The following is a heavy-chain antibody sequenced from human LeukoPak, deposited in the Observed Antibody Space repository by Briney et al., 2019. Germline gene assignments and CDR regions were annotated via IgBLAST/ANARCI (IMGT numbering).Heavy chain of an antibody. V-gene: IGHV4-34*01. J-gene: IGHJ5*02. D-gene: IGHD3-3*01. Sequence: PSQTLSLTCAVYGGSFSGYYWGWIRQPPGKGLEWIGEINHSGSTNYNPSLKSRVTISVDTSKNQFSLKLSSVTAADTAVYYCARDQRRLRFLEWLSDNWFDPWGQGTLVTVSS. CDR2: INHSGST. CDR3: ARDQRRLRFLEWLSDNWFDP. CDR1: GGSFSGYY.